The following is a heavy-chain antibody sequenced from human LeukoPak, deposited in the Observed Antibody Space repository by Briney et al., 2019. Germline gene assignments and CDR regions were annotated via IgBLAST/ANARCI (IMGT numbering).Heavy chain of an antibody. Sequence: GGSLRLSCAASGFTFSSYWMSWVRQAPGKGLEWVANIKQDGSEKYYVDSVKGRFTISRDNAKNSLYLQMNSLRAEDTAVYYCARDWNYYDSSGYPFDIWGQGTMVTVSS. J-gene: IGHJ3*02. CDR1: GFTFSSYW. CDR3: ARDWNYYDSSGYPFDI. CDR2: IKQDGSEK. D-gene: IGHD3-22*01. V-gene: IGHV3-7*01.